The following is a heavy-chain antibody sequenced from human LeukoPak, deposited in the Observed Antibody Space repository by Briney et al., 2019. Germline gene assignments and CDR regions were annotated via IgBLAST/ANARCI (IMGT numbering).Heavy chain of an antibody. Sequence: SETLSLTCAVSGASIGDSKYYWAWVRQTPGKGLEWIGSIYDSGSTYYNPSLKTRVTISVDTSNDQFSLRLRSVTAADTAVYYCARQPPFSYYYDSSGTNFDYWGQGTLVTVSS. CDR1: GASIGDSKYY. CDR3: ARQPPFSYYYDSSGTNFDY. J-gene: IGHJ4*02. D-gene: IGHD3-22*01. V-gene: IGHV4-39*01. CDR2: IYDSGST.